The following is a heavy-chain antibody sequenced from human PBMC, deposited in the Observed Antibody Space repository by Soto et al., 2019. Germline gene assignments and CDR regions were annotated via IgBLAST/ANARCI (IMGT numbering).Heavy chain of an antibody. CDR2: TYYRSKWNT. Sequence: SQTLSLTCAISGDSVSSNSGAWNWVRQSPSRGLEWLGRTYYRSKWNTDYAVSVKSRITINPETSKNQFSLQMNSVTLEDTAVYYCGRQHSTSSDYYGMDVWGRGTAVTVS. CDR1: GDSVSSNSGA. V-gene: IGHV6-1*01. J-gene: IGHJ6*02. CDR3: GRQHSTSSDYYGMDV. D-gene: IGHD6-6*01.